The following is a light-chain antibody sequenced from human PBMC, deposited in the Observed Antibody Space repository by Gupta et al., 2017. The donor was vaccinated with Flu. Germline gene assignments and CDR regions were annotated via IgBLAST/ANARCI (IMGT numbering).Light chain of an antibody. CDR1: NIGSTS. CDR2: DDP. CDR3: QVCDSSSEPQV. V-gene: IGLV3-21*03. J-gene: IGLJ2*01. Sequence: NTATITCGGNNIGSTSSHWHHQKPAQAPVLVVYDDPDRLSEIPARLSGSNSANTTTLTLSRVEDGDEADYYCQVCDSSSEPQVFGGGTKLTVL.